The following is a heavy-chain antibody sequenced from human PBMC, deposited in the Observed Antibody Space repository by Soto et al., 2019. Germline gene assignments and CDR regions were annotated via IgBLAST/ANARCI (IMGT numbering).Heavy chain of an antibody. D-gene: IGHD2-15*01. J-gene: IGHJ4*02. CDR1: GFTFSSYS. Sequence: EVQLVESGGGLVQPGGSLRLSCAASGFTFSSYSMSWVRQAPGKGLEWVSYISSTSNTIYYADSVKGRFTISRDNAKNSLYPHMNSLSAEDTAVYYCARDRGCSGGICYRDLDYWGQGTLVTVSS. CDR3: ARDRGCSGGICYRDLDY. V-gene: IGHV3-48*01. CDR2: ISSTSNTI.